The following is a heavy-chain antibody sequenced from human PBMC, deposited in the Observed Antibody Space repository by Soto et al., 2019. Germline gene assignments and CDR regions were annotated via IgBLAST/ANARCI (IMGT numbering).Heavy chain of an antibody. J-gene: IGHJ4*02. CDR2: ISGSGSST. CDR3: AKRPINYYGSGSPLAHFDY. Sequence: GGSLRLSCAASGFTFSSYAMSWVRQAPGKGLEWVSAISGSGSSTYYADSVKGRFTISRDNSKNTLYLQMNSLRAEDTAVYYCAKRPINYYGSGSPLAHFDYWGQGTLVTVSS. V-gene: IGHV3-23*01. D-gene: IGHD3-10*01. CDR1: GFTFSSYA.